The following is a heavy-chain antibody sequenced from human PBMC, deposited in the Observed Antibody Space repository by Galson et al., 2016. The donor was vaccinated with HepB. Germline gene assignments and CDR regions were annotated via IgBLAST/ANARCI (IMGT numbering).Heavy chain of an antibody. Sequence: SLRLSCAASGFTFSSFAMTWVRQPPGKGLEWVSTITGSGATTYYADAVKGRFTISRDNSNSTLSLRMNSLRDEDTAVYYCAREGTSFDYWGQGTLVSVSS. J-gene: IGHJ4*02. CDR1: GFTFSSFA. V-gene: IGHV3-23*01. CDR2: ITGSGATT. CDR3: AREGTSFDY. D-gene: IGHD1-1*01.